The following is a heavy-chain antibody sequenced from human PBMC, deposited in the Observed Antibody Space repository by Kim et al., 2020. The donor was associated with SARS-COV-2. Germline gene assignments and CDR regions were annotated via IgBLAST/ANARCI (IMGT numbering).Heavy chain of an antibody. CDR2: ISAYNGNT. V-gene: IGHV1-18*04. J-gene: IGHJ5*02. D-gene: IGHD3-10*01. CDR1: GYTFTSYG. CDR3: ARGDTMVRGVINWFDP. Sequence: ASVKVSCKASGYTFTSYGISWVRQAPGQGLEWMGWISAYNGNTNYAQKLQGRVTMTTDTSTSTAYMELRSLRSDDTAVYYCARGDTMVRGVINWFDPWGQGTLVTVSS.